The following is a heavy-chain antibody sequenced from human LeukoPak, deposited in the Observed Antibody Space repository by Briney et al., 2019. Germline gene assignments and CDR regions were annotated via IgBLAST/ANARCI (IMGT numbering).Heavy chain of an antibody. D-gene: IGHD6-6*01. CDR2: ISSSGSTI. Sequence: GGSLRLSCAASGFTFSDYYMSWIRQAPGKGLEWVSYISSSGSTIYYADSVKGRFTISRDNAKNSLYLQMNSLRAEDTAVYYCARVKAALDVNEFDYWGQGTLVTVSS. CDR3: ARVKAALDVNEFDY. J-gene: IGHJ4*02. CDR1: GFTFSDYY. V-gene: IGHV3-11*04.